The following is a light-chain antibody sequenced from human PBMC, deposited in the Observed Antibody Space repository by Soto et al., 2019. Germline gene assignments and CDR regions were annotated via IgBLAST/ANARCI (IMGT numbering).Light chain of an antibody. Sequence: QSVLTQPPSASGSPGQSVTISCTGTSSDVGGYNYVSWYQQHPGKAPKLMISEVSKRPSGVPDRFSGSKSGNTASLTVSGLQAEDEADYYCSSFAGNKNLVFGGGTQLTVL. V-gene: IGLV2-8*01. CDR3: SSFAGNKNLV. CDR2: EVS. CDR1: SSDVGGYNY. J-gene: IGLJ2*01.